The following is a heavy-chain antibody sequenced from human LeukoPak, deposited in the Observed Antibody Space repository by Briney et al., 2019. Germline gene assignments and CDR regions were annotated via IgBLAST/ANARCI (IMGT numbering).Heavy chain of an antibody. J-gene: IGHJ3*02. CDR2: MSANSFSI. CDR1: GFTFSICS. Sequence: GGSLRLSCEASGFTFSICSMNWVRQAPGKGLGWVSSMSANSFSIHYGESVKGRFIISRDNAKNSLHLQMNSLRVEDTGIYYCAREAPGDEAFDIWGQGTMVTVSS. V-gene: IGHV3-21*01. D-gene: IGHD7-27*01. CDR3: AREAPGDEAFDI.